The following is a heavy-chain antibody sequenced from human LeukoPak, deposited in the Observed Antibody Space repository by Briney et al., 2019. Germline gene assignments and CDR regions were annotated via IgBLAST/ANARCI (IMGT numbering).Heavy chain of an antibody. D-gene: IGHD6-13*01. Sequence: GGSLRLSCAASGFTFDDYAMHWVRHAPGKGLEWVSLISWDGGSTYYADSVKGRFTISRDNSKNSLYLQMNSLRAEDTALYYCAKAGRIAAAGKYYFDYWGQGTLVTVSS. V-gene: IGHV3-43D*03. CDR2: ISWDGGST. CDR1: GFTFDDYA. J-gene: IGHJ4*02. CDR3: AKAGRIAAAGKYYFDY.